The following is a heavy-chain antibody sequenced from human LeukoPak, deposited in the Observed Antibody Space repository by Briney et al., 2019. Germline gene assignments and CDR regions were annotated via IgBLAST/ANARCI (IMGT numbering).Heavy chain of an antibody. CDR3: ASYPRPKNWGDDAFDI. CDR1: GFTFSSHW. Sequence: QPGGSLRLSCAASGFTFSSHWMHWVRQAPGKGLVWVSRINSDGSSTNYADSVKGRFTISRDNAKNSLYLQMNSLRAEDTAVYYCASYPRPKNWGDDAFDIWGQGTMVTVSS. J-gene: IGHJ3*02. V-gene: IGHV3-74*01. CDR2: INSDGSST. D-gene: IGHD7-27*01.